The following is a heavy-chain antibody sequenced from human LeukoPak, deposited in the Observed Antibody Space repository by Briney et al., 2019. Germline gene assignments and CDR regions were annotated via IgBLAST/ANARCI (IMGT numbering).Heavy chain of an antibody. J-gene: IGHJ6*04. CDR1: GFTFSTYW. D-gene: IGHD3-10*02. CDR3: AELGITMIGGV. CDR2: ISSSGSTI. Sequence: GGSLRLSCAVSGFTFSTYWMNWVRQAPGKGLEWVSYISSSGSTIYYADSVKGRFTISRDNAKNSLYLQMNSLRAEDTAVYYCAELGITMIGGVWGKGTTVTISS. V-gene: IGHV3-48*04.